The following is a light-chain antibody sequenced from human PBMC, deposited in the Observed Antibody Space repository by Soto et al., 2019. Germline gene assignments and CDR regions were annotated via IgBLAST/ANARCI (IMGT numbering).Light chain of an antibody. Sequence: EIVLTQSTATLSLSPGERATLSCRASQRVSSYLAWYQQKPGQAPRLLIYDASNRATGIPARFSGSGSGTDFTLTISSLEPEDFAVYYCQQRSNWPRVTFGPGTKVDIK. CDR2: DAS. V-gene: IGKV3-11*01. CDR1: QRVSSY. J-gene: IGKJ3*01. CDR3: QQRSNWPRVT.